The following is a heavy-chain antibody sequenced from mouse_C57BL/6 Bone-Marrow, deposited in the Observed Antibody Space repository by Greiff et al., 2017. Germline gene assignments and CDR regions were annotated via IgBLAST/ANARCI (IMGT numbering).Heavy chain of an antibody. CDR2: ISGGGGNT. Sequence: EVQLVESGGGLVKPGGSLKLSCAASGFTFSSYTMSWVRQTPEKRLEWVATISGGGGNTYYPDSVKGRFTISRENAKNTLYLQMSSLRSEDTALYYCARRGTTVVAPFAYWGQGTLVTVSA. CDR3: ARRGTTVVAPFAY. V-gene: IGHV5-9*01. CDR1: GFTFSSYT. J-gene: IGHJ3*01. D-gene: IGHD1-1*01.